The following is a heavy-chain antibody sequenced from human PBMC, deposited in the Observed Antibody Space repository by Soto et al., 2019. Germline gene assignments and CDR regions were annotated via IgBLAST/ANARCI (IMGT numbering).Heavy chain of an antibody. CDR2: ISYDGSNK. D-gene: IGHD6-6*01. CDR1: GFTFSSYG. CDR3: AKDKGGCSSSSCYFDY. V-gene: IGHV3-30*18. Sequence: QVQLVESGGGVVQPGRSLRLSCAASGFTFSSYGMHWVRQAPGKGLEWVAVISYDGSNKYYADSVKGRFTISRDNSKNTLYLQMNSLRAKDTAVYYCAKDKGGCSSSSCYFDYWGQGTLVTVSS. J-gene: IGHJ4*02.